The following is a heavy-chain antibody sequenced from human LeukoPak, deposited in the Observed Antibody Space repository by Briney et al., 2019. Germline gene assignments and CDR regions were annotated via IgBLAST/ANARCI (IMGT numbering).Heavy chain of an antibody. D-gene: IGHD6-19*01. CDR2: RKQDGIEK. CDR1: GFTFSSYW. Sequence: GGSLRLPCGASGFTFSSYWMSWVRQAPRKGLEWVANRKQDGIEKYYVDSVKGRFTISRDNAKNSLYLQMNSLRAEDTAVYYCARDSSGWYGHPKNEDYWGQGTLVTVSS. J-gene: IGHJ4*02. V-gene: IGHV3-7*01. CDR3: ARDSSGWYGHPKNEDY.